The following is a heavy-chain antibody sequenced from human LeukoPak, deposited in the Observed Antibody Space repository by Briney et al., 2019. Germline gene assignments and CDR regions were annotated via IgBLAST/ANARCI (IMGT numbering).Heavy chain of an antibody. V-gene: IGHV4-34*01. D-gene: IGHD6-13*01. CDR3: ARRGRRIAAAGPYFDY. J-gene: IGHJ4*02. CDR2: INHSGST. CDR1: GGSFSGYY. Sequence: SETLSLTCAVYGGSFSGYYWSWIRQPPGKGLEWIGEINHSGSTNYNPSLKSRVTVSVDTSKNQFSLKLSSVTAADTAVYYCARRGRRIAAAGPYFDYWGQGTLVTVSS.